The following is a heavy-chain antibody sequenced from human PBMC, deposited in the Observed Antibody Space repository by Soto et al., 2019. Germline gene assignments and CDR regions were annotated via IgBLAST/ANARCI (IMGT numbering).Heavy chain of an antibody. CDR3: AREDFYRFDY. Sequence: EVQLVESGGGLVQPGGSLRVSCAASGFSFTSYWMSWVRQAPGKGLEWVANIKEDGSAKYYLDSVKGRFTISRDNAKNSLYLLMSSLRAEDTAVYYCAREDFYRFDYWGQGNLVTVSS. CDR2: IKEDGSAK. V-gene: IGHV3-7*01. CDR1: GFSFTSYW. J-gene: IGHJ4*02.